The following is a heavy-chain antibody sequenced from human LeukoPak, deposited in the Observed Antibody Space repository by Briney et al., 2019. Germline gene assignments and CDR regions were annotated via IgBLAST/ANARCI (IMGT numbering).Heavy chain of an antibody. CDR1: GGSFSGYY. CDR2: INHSGST. CDR3: ARGRRGSVDY. Sequence: SETLSLTCAVYGGSFSGYYWSWIRQPPVKGLEWIGEINHSGSTNYNPSLKSRVTISVDTSKNQFSLKLSSVTAADTAVYYCARGRRGSVDYWGQGTLVTVSS. D-gene: IGHD3-10*01. J-gene: IGHJ4*02. V-gene: IGHV4-34*01.